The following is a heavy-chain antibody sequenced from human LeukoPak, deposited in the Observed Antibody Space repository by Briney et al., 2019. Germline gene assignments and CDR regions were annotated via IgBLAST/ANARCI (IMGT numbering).Heavy chain of an antibody. CDR1: GFTSSSYA. D-gene: IGHD2-2*01. V-gene: IGHV3-23*01. CDR2: ISGSGGST. Sequence: GGSLRLSCAASGFTSSSYAMSWVRQAPGKGLEWVSAISGSGGSTYYADSVKGRFTISRDNSKNTLYLQMNSLRAEDTAVYYCAKDRGSSTSRYYYGMDVWGQGTTVTVSS. J-gene: IGHJ6*02. CDR3: AKDRGSSTSRYYYGMDV.